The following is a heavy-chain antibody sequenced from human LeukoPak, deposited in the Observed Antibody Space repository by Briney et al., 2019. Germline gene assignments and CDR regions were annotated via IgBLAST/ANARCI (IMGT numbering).Heavy chain of an antibody. V-gene: IGHV3-23*01. CDR3: AKVEYSGSYYVDY. CDR2: ISGSGGST. J-gene: IGHJ4*02. D-gene: IGHD1-26*01. Sequence: SGGSLRLSCAASGFTFSSYAMSWVRQAPGKGLEWVSAISGSGGSTYYADSVKGRFTISKDNSKNTLYLQMNSLRAEDTAVYYCAKVEYSGSYYVDYWGQGTLVTVSS. CDR1: GFTFSSYA.